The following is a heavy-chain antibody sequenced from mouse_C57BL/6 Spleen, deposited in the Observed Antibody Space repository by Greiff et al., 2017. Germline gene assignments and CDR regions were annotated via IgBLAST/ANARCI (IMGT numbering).Heavy chain of an antibody. D-gene: IGHD4-1*01. CDR1: GYTFTDYE. CDR2: IEPETGGT. J-gene: IGHJ2*01. Sequence: VQLQQSGAELVRPGASVTLSCKASGYTFTDYEMHWVKQTPVHGLEWIGAIEPETGGTAYNQKFKGKAILTADKSSSTAYMELRSLTSEDSAVYYCTRYGTRYFDYWGQGTTLTVSS. CDR3: TRYGTRYFDY. V-gene: IGHV1-15*01.